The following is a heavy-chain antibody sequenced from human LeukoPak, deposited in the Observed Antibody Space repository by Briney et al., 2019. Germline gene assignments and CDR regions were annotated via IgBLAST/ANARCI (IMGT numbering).Heavy chain of an antibody. CDR2: IYYSGST. J-gene: IGHJ6*04. CDR1: GGSISSGDYY. D-gene: IGHD2-2*01. CDR3: ARGIVVESYYYYGMDV. V-gene: IGHV4-30-4*01. Sequence: PSQTLSLTCTVSGGSISSGDYYWSWIRQPPGKGLEWIGYIYYSGSTYYNPSLKSRVTISVDTSKNQLSLKLSSVTAADTAVYYCARGIVVESYYYYGMDVWGKGTTVTVSS.